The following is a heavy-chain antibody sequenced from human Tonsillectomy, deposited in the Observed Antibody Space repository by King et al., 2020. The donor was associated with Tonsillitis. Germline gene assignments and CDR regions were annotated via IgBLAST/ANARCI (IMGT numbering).Heavy chain of an antibody. Sequence: QLVQSGGGLVQPGRSLRLSCAASGFTFDDYAMHWVRQAPGKGLEWVSGISWNSGSIGYAVSVKGRFTISRDNAKNSLYLQMNSLRAEDTALYYCSKAYCSSTSCYLGYYYYMDVWGKGTTVTVSS. CDR1: GFTFDDYA. CDR2: ISWNSGSI. CDR3: SKAYCSSTSCYLGYYYYMDV. V-gene: IGHV3-9*01. D-gene: IGHD2-2*01. J-gene: IGHJ6*03.